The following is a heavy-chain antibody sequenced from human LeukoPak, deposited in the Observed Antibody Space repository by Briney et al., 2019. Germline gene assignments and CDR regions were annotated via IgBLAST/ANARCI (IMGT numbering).Heavy chain of an antibody. Sequence: GASVKVSCKASGYTFTSYYMHWVRQAPGQGLEWMGIINPSGGSTSYAQKFQGRVTMTEDTSTDTAYMELSSLRSEDTAVYYCATDPLLDYWGQGTLVTVSS. D-gene: IGHD2-15*01. J-gene: IGHJ4*02. V-gene: IGHV1-46*01. CDR3: ATDPLLDY. CDR1: GYTFTSYY. CDR2: INPSGGST.